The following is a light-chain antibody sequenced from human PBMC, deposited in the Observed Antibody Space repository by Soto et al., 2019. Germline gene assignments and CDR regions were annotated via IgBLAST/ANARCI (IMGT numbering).Light chain of an antibody. CDR1: QSISSN. V-gene: IGKV3-15*01. CDR2: GAS. Sequence: EIVMTQSPATLSVSPGERATLSCRASQSISSNLAWYQQKPGQAPRLLIYGASTRATGIPASFSGSGSGTEFTLTISSLHSEDFAVYYCQQYNNWPRTFGKGTKVDIK. J-gene: IGKJ1*01. CDR3: QQYNNWPRT.